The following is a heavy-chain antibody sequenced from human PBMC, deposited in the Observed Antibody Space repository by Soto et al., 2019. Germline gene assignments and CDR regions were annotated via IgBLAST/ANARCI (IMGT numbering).Heavy chain of an antibody. J-gene: IGHJ4*02. CDR1: GFTFSSYA. CDR2: ISGSGGST. Sequence: GGSLRLSCAASGFTFSSYAMSWVRQAPGKGLEWVSAISGSGGSTYYADSVKGRFTISRDNSKNTLYLQMNSLRAEDTAVYYCEKDLLRVRYSDYWGQGTLVTVSS. D-gene: IGHD3-9*01. CDR3: EKDLLRVRYSDY. V-gene: IGHV3-23*01.